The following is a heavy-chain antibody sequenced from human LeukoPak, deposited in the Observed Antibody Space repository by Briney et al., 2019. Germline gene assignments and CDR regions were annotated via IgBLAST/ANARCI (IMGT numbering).Heavy chain of an antibody. CDR1: GGSISSSSSF. V-gene: IGHV4-39*01. CDR3: ARRIFEYSTSSYYFDY. D-gene: IGHD6-6*01. CDR2: FYYSGST. J-gene: IGHJ4*02. Sequence: SETLSLTCTVSGGSISSSSSFWGWIRQPPGKGLEWIGSFYYSGSTYYNPSLKSRVTISVDTSKNQFSLKLSSVTAADTAVYYCARRIFEYSTSSYYFDYWGQGTLVTVSS.